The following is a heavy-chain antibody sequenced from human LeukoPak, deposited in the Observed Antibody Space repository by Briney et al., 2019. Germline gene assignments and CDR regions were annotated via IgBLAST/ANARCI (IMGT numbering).Heavy chain of an antibody. CDR2: IIPIFGTA. J-gene: IGHJ4*02. CDR1: GGTFSSYA. CDR3: ARARSHLEWLLEDY. Sequence: ASVKVSCKASGGTFSSYAISWVRQAPRQGLEWMGGIIPIFGTANYAQKFQGRVTITADESTSTAYMELSSLRSEDTTVYYCARARSHLEWLLEDYWGRGTLVTVSS. V-gene: IGHV1-69*13. D-gene: IGHD3-3*01.